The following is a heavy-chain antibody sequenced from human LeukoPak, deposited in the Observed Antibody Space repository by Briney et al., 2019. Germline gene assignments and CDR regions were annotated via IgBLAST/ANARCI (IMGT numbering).Heavy chain of an antibody. CDR3: AKVSKRITIFGVVIIGGCYFDY. J-gene: IGHJ4*02. Sequence: GGSLRLSCAASGFTFSSYAMSWVRRAPGKGLEWVSAISGSGGSTYYADSVKGRFTISRDNSKNTLYLQMNSLRAEDTAVYYCAKVSKRITIFGVVIIGGCYFDYWGQGTLATVSS. D-gene: IGHD3-3*01. CDR1: GFTFSSYA. V-gene: IGHV3-23*01. CDR2: ISGSGGST.